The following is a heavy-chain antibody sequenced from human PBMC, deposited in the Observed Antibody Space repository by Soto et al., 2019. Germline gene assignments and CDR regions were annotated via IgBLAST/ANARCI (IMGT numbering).Heavy chain of an antibody. V-gene: IGHV4-30-4*01. J-gene: IGHJ5*02. CDR1: GGSISSGDYY. D-gene: IGHD5-18*01. Sequence: SETLSLTCTVSGGSISSGDYYWSWIRQPPGKGLEWIGYIYYSGSTYYNPSLKSRVTISVDTSKNQFSLKLSSVTAADPAVYYCARDRGYSYGLLAPWGQGTLVTVSS. CDR3: ARDRGYSYGLLAP. CDR2: IYYSGST.